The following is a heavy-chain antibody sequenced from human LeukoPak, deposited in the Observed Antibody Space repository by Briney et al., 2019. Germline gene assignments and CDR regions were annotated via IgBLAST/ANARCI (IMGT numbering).Heavy chain of an antibody. D-gene: IGHD2-2*02. CDR3: ARLYGNDAFDI. Sequence: PETLSLTCTVSGGSISSYYWSWIRQPPGKGLEWIGYIYYSGSTNYNPSLESRVTISVDTSKNQFSLKLSSVTAADTALYYCARLYGNDAFDIWGQGTMVTVSS. V-gene: IGHV4-59*08. J-gene: IGHJ3*02. CDR2: IYYSGST. CDR1: GGSISSYY.